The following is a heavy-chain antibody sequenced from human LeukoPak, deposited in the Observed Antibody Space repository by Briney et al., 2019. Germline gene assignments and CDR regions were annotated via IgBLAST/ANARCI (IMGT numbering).Heavy chain of an antibody. CDR2: IYTSGST. J-gene: IGHJ6*02. Sequence: SETLSLTCTVSGGSISSYYWSWMRQPAGKGLEWIGRIYTSGSTNYNPSLKSRVTMSVDTSKNQFSLKLSSVTAADTAVYYCARDSLVKGIADRYYYYGMDVWGQGTTVTVSS. D-gene: IGHD6-13*01. CDR1: GGSISSYY. CDR3: ARDSLVKGIADRYYYYGMDV. V-gene: IGHV4-4*07.